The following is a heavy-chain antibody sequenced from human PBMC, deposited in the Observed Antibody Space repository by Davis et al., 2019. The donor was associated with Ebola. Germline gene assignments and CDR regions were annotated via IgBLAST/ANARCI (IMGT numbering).Heavy chain of an antibody. D-gene: IGHD1-14*01. J-gene: IGHJ4*02. CDR1: GYSINRGFT. CDR2: IYHSGST. CDR3: ARDYVY. V-gene: IGHV4-38-2*02. Sequence: MPGGSLRLSCTVSGYSINRGFTWGWIRQPPGKGLEWIGSIYHSGSTNYSPSLKSRVTISADTSKNQFSLRLKFVTAADTAMYYCARDYVYWGQGILVTVSS.